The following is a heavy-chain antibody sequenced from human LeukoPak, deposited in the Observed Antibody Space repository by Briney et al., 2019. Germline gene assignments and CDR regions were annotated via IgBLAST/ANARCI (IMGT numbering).Heavy chain of an antibody. D-gene: IGHD6-19*01. J-gene: IGHJ4*02. CDR1: GFTFSSYA. Sequence: GGSLRLSCAASGFTFSSYAMHWVRQAPGKGLEWVAVISYDGSNKYYADSVKGRFTISRDNSKNTLYLQMNSLRADDTAVYYCASETSGWYSDYWGQGALVTVSS. CDR3: ASETSGWYSDY. V-gene: IGHV3-30-3*01. CDR2: ISYDGSNK.